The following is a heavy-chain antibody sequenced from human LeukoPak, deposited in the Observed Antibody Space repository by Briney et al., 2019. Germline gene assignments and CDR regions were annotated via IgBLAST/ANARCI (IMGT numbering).Heavy chain of an antibody. V-gene: IGHV3-30*04. J-gene: IGHJ4*02. CDR2: ISYDGSIK. D-gene: IGHD6-19*01. CDR1: GFTSSYA. Sequence: PGGSLRLSCVASGFTSSYAMHWVRQAPGKGLEWVAVISYDGSIKHVADSVKGRFTISRDNSKNTLYLLMNSLRAEDTAVYYCARGSLGTIAVAGTLDYWGQGILVTVSS. CDR3: ARGSLGTIAVAGTLDY.